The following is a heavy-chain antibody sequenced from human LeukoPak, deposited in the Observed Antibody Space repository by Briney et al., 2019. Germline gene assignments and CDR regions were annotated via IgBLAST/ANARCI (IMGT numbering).Heavy chain of an antibody. V-gene: IGHV4-59*01. CDR1: GGSISSYY. J-gene: IGHJ3*02. Sequence: SETLSLTCTVSGGSISSYYWSWLRQPPGKGLEWIGDIYYSGSTNYNPSLKSRVTISVDTSKNQFSLKLSSVTAADTAVYYCARGWKRIKSYYYDSSGHPTYAFDIWGQGTMVTVSS. D-gene: IGHD3-22*01. CDR3: ARGWKRIKSYYYDSSGHPTYAFDI. CDR2: IYYSGST.